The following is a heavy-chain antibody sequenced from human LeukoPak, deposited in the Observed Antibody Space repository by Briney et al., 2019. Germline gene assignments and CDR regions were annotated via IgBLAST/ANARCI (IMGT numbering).Heavy chain of an antibody. Sequence: PGGSLRLSCAASGFTFSDYYMSWIRQAPGKGLEWVAHIKPDGSETYYVDSVKGRFTISRDNAWNSVHLQMYSLRPEDTAIYYCATMVSVAGDSWGQGTLVTVSS. D-gene: IGHD6-19*01. J-gene: IGHJ5*01. V-gene: IGHV3-7*01. CDR1: GFTFSDYY. CDR2: IKPDGSET. CDR3: ATMVSVAGDS.